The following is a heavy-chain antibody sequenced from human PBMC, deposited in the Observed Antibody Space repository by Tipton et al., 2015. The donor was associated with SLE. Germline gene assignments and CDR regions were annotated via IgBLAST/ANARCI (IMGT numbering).Heavy chain of an antibody. D-gene: IGHD3-22*01. CDR3: ANYFYDATGYQSVDD. Sequence: TLSLTCTVSGGSISSYYWTWIRQPPGKGLEWIGYISWIGSTNYNPSLKSRVTMSVDTSMNQFSLHLTSVTSADTAVYYCANYFYDATGYQSVDDWGQGALVTVSS. V-gene: IGHV4-59*01. CDR1: GGSISSYY. J-gene: IGHJ4*02. CDR2: ISWIGST.